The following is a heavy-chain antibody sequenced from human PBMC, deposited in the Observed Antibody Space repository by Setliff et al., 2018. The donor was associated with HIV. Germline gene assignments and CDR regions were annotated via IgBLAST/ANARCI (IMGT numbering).Heavy chain of an antibody. CDR1: GGSFSSYA. D-gene: IGHD4-4*01. V-gene: IGHV1-69*13. J-gene: IGHJ3*02. CDR3: AMSMTTYPVSRAFDI. Sequence: SVKVSCKASGGSFSSYAISWVRQAPGQGLEWMGGIIPIFGTTNYAQKFQGRVTITADESTSTAYMELSSLRSEDTAVYYCAMSMTTYPVSRAFDIWGQGTMVTVSS. CDR2: IIPIFGTT.